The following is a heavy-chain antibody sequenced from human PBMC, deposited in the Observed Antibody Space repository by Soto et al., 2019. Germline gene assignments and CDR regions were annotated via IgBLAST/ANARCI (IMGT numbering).Heavy chain of an antibody. D-gene: IGHD1-1*01. CDR3: AKDGPDNPDFRD. CDR2: ISVSDGST. V-gene: IGHV3-23*01. CDR1: GFTFSSYA. Sequence: PGGSLRLSCAASGFTFSSYAMSWVRQAPGKGLKWVSSISVSDGSTSYADSVKGRFTISRDNSQKKVYLQMNSLRVEDTAVYYCAKDGPDNPDFRDWGQGTLVTVSS. J-gene: IGHJ4*02.